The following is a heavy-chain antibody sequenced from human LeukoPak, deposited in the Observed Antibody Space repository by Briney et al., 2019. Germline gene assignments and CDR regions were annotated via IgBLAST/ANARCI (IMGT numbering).Heavy chain of an antibody. CDR1: GITFSGSA. Sequence: QTGGSLKLSCEASGITFSGSAMHWVRQASGKGLEWVGRIRRNRDNYATAYAASVKGRFTISRDDLKNTAYLQLNSLKTEDTAVYYCTRRFGVSSWWFDPWGQGTLVTVSS. V-gene: IGHV3-73*01. D-gene: IGHD4-23*01. CDR2: IRRNRDNYAT. J-gene: IGHJ5*02. CDR3: TRRFGVSSWWFDP.